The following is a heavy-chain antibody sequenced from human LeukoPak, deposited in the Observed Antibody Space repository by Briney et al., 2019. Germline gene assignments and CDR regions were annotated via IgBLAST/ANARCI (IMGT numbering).Heavy chain of an antibody. Sequence: SETLSLTCTVSGGSISSYYWSWIRQPPGKGLEWIGYIYYSGSTNYNPSLKSRVTISVDTSKNQFSLKLSSVTAADTAVYYCARVPPPGYCSGGSCYSAFDIWGQGTMVTVSS. J-gene: IGHJ3*02. CDR2: IYYSGST. V-gene: IGHV4-59*01. CDR1: GGSISSYY. D-gene: IGHD2-15*01. CDR3: ARVPPPGYCSGGSCYSAFDI.